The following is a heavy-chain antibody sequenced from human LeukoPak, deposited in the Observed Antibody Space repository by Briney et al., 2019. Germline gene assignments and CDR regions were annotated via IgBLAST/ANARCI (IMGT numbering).Heavy chain of an antibody. CDR3: ARVVGAHYAFDY. D-gene: IGHD1-26*01. V-gene: IGHV4-38-2*02. Sequence: SETLSLTCTVSGYSISSGNYWGWIRQPPGKGLEWIGSIYHSGSTYYNPSLKSRVTISVDTSKNQFSLKLSSVTAADTAVYYCARVVGAHYAFDYWGQGTLVTVSS. CDR2: IYHSGST. J-gene: IGHJ4*02. CDR1: GYSISSGNY.